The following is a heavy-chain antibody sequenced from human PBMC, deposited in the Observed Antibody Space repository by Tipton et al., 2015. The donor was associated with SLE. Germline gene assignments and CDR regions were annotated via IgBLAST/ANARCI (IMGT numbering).Heavy chain of an antibody. CDR3: ARAVGYCSSTSCSNNNWFDP. Sequence: TLSLTCTVSGGSISSYYWSWIRQPPGRGLEWIGYIYTSGSTNYNPSLKSRVTISVDTSKNQFSLKLSSVTAADTAVYYCARAVGYCSSTSCSNNNWFDPWGQGTLVTVSS. V-gene: IGHV4-4*09. D-gene: IGHD2-2*01. J-gene: IGHJ5*02. CDR2: IYTSGST. CDR1: GGSISSYY.